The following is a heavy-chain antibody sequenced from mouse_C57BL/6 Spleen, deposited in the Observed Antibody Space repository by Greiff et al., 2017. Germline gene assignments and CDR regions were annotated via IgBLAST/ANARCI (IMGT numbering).Heavy chain of an antibody. D-gene: IGHD1-1*01. V-gene: IGHV5-6*01. CDR3: AREDYGSLAWFAY. CDR1: GFTLSSYG. CDR2: ISSGGSYT. J-gene: IGHJ3*01. Sequence: EVMLVESGGDLVKPGGSLKLSCAASGFTLSSYGMSWVRQTPDKRLEWVATISSGGSYTYYPDSVKGRFTISRDNAKNTLYLQMSSLKSEDTAMYYCAREDYGSLAWFAYWGQGTLVTVSA.